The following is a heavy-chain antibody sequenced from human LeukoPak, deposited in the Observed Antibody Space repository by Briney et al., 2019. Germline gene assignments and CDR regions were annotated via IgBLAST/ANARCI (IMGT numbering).Heavy chain of an antibody. CDR3: ARDSHDYYGSGSYSRGLWFDP. CDR1: GYTFTSYY. J-gene: IGHJ5*02. Sequence: GASVKVSCKASGYTFTSYYMHWVRQAPGQGLEWMGIINPSGGSTSYAQKFQGRVTMTRDTSTSTVYMELSSLRSEDTAVYYCARDSHDYYGSGSYSRGLWFDPWGQGTLVTVSP. V-gene: IGHV1-46*01. D-gene: IGHD3-10*01. CDR2: INPSGGST.